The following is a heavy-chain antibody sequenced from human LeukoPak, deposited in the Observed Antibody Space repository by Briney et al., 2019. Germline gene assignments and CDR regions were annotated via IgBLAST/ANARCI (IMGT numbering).Heavy chain of an antibody. Sequence: TISGCVDRDRREGKGCIPRPPAKEQKKNGSIYYSGSTYYNPSLKSRVTISVDTSKNQFSLELSSVTAADTAVYYCARHSRPGYSSSWYSAYNWFDPWGQGTLVTVSS. J-gene: IGHJ5*02. CDR2: IYYSGST. D-gene: IGHD6-13*01. CDR1: GCVDRDRREG. V-gene: IGHV4-39*01. CDR3: ARHSRPGYSSSWYSAYNWFDP.